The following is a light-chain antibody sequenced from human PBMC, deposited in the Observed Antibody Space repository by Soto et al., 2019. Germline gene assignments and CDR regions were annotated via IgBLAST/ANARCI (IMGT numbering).Light chain of an antibody. CDR2: KAS. V-gene: IGKV1-5*03. Sequence: DIQMTQSPSTLCGSVGDRVAIGCRASQTISSWLAWYQQKPGKAPKLLIYKASTLKSGVPSRFSGSGSGTEFTLTISSLQPDDFATYYCQHYNSYSEAFGQGTKVDIK. CDR3: QHYNSYSEA. CDR1: QTISSW. J-gene: IGKJ1*01.